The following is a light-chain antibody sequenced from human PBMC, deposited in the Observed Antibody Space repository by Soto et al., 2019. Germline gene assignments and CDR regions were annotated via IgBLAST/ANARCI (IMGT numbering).Light chain of an antibody. CDR1: SSDVGSHNL. V-gene: IGLV2-23*02. CDR3: CSYGGSSAV. J-gene: IGLJ7*01. CDR2: DVS. Sequence: QSALTQPASVSGSPGQSITISCTGTSSDVGSHNLVSWYQQHPGQAPKLLIYDVSKRPLGVSARFSASKSGTTASLTISGVQADDEADYYCCSYGGSSAVFGGGTQLTVL.